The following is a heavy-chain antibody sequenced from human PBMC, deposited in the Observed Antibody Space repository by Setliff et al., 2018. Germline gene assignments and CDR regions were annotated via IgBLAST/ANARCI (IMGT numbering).Heavy chain of an antibody. J-gene: IGHJ6*03. CDR3: ARVAAAGPSILYMDV. CDR1: GYTFSRNY. D-gene: IGHD6-13*01. CDR2: ISAYNGNT. V-gene: IGHV1-18*01. Sequence: ASVKVSCKAYGYTFSRNYITWVRQAPGRGLEWMGWISAYNGNTNYAQKLQGRVTMTTDTSTSTAYMELRSLRSDDTAVYYCARVAAAGPSILYMDVWGKGTTVTVSS.